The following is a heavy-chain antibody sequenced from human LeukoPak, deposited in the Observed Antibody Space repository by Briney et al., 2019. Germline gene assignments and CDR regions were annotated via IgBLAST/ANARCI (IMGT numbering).Heavy chain of an antibody. D-gene: IGHD3-22*01. Sequence: GGSLRLSCAASGFTFSSYGMPWVRQAPGKGLEWVAVISYDGSNKYYADSVKGRFTISRDNSKNTLYLQMNSLRAEDTAVYYCRVVITTTDYWGQGTLVTVSS. CDR2: ISYDGSNK. V-gene: IGHV3-30*03. CDR1: GFTFSSYG. CDR3: RVVITTTDY. J-gene: IGHJ4*02.